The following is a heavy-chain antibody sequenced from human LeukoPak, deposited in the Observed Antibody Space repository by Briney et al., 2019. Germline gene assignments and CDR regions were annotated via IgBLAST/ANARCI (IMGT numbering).Heavy chain of an antibody. CDR3: ARVDDFWSGYFDY. CDR2: INHSGST. V-gene: IGHV4-34*01. Sequence: SETLSLTCAVYGGSFSGYYWSWIRQPPGKGLEWIGEINHSGSTNYNPSLKSRVTISVDTSKNQFSLELSSVTAADTAVYYCARVDDFWSGYFDYWGQGTLVTVSS. J-gene: IGHJ4*02. CDR1: GGSFSGYY. D-gene: IGHD3-3*01.